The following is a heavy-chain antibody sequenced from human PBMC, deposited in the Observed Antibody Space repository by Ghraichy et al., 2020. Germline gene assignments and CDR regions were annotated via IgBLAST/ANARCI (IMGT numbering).Heavy chain of an antibody. CDR3: ARLQTGIYFDY. CDR1: GFTFSNYN. CDR2: IGSSATTI. D-gene: IGHD1-1*01. J-gene: IGHJ4*02. Sequence: GGSLRLSCAASGFTFSNYNMNWIRQAQGKGLEWVSYIGSSATTIYYADSVKGRFTISRDDAKNLLYLQMNSLRDEDTAVYYCARLQTGIYFDYWGQGTLVTVSS. V-gene: IGHV3-48*02.